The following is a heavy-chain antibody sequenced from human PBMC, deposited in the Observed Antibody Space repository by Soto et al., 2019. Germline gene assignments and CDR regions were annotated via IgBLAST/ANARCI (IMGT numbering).Heavy chain of an antibody. J-gene: IGHJ6*02. CDR1: GYSFTSYW. CDR2: IYPGDSDT. V-gene: IGHV5-51*01. D-gene: IGHD3-3*01. CDR3: ARVASRVVMPAYYYYSGMDV. Sequence: GESLKISCKGSGYSFTSYWIGWVRQMPGKGLEWMGIIYPGDSDTRYSPSFQGQVTISADKSISTAYLQWSSLKASDTAMYYCARVASRVVMPAYYYYSGMDVWGQGTKVTVSS.